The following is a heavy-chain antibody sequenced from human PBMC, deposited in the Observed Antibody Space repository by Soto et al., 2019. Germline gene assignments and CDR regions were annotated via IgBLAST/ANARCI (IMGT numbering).Heavy chain of an antibody. V-gene: IGHV1-3*01. CDR3: AREGWDKDYRNYFEY. D-gene: IGHD4-4*01. J-gene: IGHJ4*02. CDR2: INAGNGNT. Sequence: QVQLVQSGAEVKKPGASVTVSCKASGYTFTSYAMHWVRQAPGQGLEWMGWINAGNGNTKYSQKFQGRVTITRDTSASTAYMELSSLRSEDTAVYYCAREGWDKDYRNYFEYWGQGTLVTVSS. CDR1: GYTFTSYA.